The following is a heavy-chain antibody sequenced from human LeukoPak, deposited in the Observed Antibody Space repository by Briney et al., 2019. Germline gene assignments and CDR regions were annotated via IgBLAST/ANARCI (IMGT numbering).Heavy chain of an antibody. D-gene: IGHD3-3*01. V-gene: IGHV3-30*02. J-gene: IGHJ4*02. CDR3: AKATMDEVLEWLLFDY. Sequence: GGSLRLSCAASGFTFSSYGMHWVRQAPGKGLEWVAFIRYDGSNKYYADSVKGRFTISRDNSKNTLYLQMNSLRAEDTAVYYCAKATMDEVLEWLLFDYWGQGTLVTVSS. CDR2: IRYDGSNK. CDR1: GFTFSSYG.